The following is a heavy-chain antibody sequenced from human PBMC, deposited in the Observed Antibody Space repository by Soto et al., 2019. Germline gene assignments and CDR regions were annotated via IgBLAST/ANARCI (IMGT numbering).Heavy chain of an antibody. J-gene: IGHJ4*02. D-gene: IGHD6-13*01. Sequence: GGSLRLTCAASGFTFSSYCMGWVRQAPGKGLEWVANIKQDGSEKYYVDSVKGRFTISRDNAKNSLYLQMNSLRAEDTAVYYCWRDRQLVINYLASWGQGPLVTV. CDR2: IKQDGSEK. CDR3: WRDRQLVINYLAS. CDR1: GFTFSSYC. V-gene: IGHV3-7*01.